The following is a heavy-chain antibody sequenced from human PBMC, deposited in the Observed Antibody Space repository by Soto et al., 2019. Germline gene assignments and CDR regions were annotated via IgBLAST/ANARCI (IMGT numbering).Heavy chain of an antibody. V-gene: IGHV1-3*01. D-gene: IGHD6-19*01. CDR3: ARDLGGIAVDDAFDI. J-gene: IGHJ3*02. CDR1: GYTFTSYA. Sequence: QVQLVQSGAEVKKPGASVKVSCKASGYTFTSYAMHWVRQAPGQRLEWMGWINAGNGNTKYSQKFQGRVTITRDTSARTAYMELSSLRSEDTAVYYCARDLGGIAVDDAFDIWGQGTMVTVSS. CDR2: INAGNGNT.